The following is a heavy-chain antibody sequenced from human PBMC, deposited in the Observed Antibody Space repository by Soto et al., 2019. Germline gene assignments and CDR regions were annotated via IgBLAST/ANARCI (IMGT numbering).Heavy chain of an antibody. CDR1: GFTFNTYS. V-gene: IGHV3-33*01. CDR3: ARGFSAGKGSPPDF. D-gene: IGHD6-13*01. CDR2: IWYDGTQK. J-gene: IGHJ4*02. Sequence: GGSLRLSCEASGFTFNTYSMHWVRQPPGKGLEWLAAIWYDGTQKYYADSVKGRFIISRDNSKKTLYLEMNSLRAEDTAVYYCARGFSAGKGSPPDFWGQGSLVTVSS.